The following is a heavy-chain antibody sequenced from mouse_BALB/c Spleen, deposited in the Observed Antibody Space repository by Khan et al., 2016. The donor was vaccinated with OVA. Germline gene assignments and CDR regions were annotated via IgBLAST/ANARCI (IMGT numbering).Heavy chain of an antibody. J-gene: IGHJ2*01. CDR1: GYSITSDYA. V-gene: IGHV3-2*02. CDR2: ISYSGNT. CDR3: ARIQGGDFDY. Sequence: EVQLQESGPGLVKPSQSLSLTCTVTGYSITSDYAWNWIRQFPGNKLEWMGNISYSGNTKYNPALKSRISITRDTSKNQFFLQLNFVTIEDTATXYCARIQGGDFDYWGQGTTRTVSS. D-gene: IGHD3-2*02.